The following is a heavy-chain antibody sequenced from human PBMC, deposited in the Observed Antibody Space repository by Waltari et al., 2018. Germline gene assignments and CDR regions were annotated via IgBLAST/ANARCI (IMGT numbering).Heavy chain of an antibody. CDR2: SSSSSSDI. V-gene: IGHV3-21*01. D-gene: IGHD1-26*01. Sequence: EVQLVESGGGLVKPGGSLRLSCAASGFTFSSYSMNWVRQAPGKGLEWVSSSSSSSSDIYYADSVKGRFTISRDNAKNSLYLQMNSLRAEDTAVYYCARDKGGSYPVAYWGQGTLVTVSS. CDR1: GFTFSSYS. J-gene: IGHJ4*02. CDR3: ARDKGGSYPVAY.